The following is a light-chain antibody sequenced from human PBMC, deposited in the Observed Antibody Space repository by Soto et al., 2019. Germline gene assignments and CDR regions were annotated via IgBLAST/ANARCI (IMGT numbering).Light chain of an antibody. CDR3: SSYTSSSTLV. Sequence: QSALTQPASVSGSPGQSITISCTGTSSDVGGYNYVSWYQQHPGKAPKRMIYDVSNRPSGVSYRFSGSKSGNTAYLAISGVQAEDEDDYYCSSYTSSSTLVFGGGTKLTVL. V-gene: IGLV2-14*01. J-gene: IGLJ2*01. CDR1: SSDVGGYNY. CDR2: DVS.